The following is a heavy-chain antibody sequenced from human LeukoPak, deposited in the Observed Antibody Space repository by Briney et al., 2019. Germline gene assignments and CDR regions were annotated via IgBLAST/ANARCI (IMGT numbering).Heavy chain of an antibody. CDR1: GFTFSSYS. Sequence: GGSLRLSCAASGFTFSSYSMNWVRQAPGKGLEWVPSISSSSSYIYYADSVKGRFTISRDNAKNSLYLQMNSLRAEDMAVYYCARERGDGRDYGRYGMDVWGQGTTVTVSS. V-gene: IGHV3-21*01. CDR2: ISSSSSYI. CDR3: ARERGDGRDYGRYGMDV. D-gene: IGHD3-16*01. J-gene: IGHJ6*02.